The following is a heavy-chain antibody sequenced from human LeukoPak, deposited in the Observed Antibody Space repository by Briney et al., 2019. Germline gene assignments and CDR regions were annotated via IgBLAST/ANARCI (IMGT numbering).Heavy chain of an antibody. Sequence: ASVKVSCKASGYTFTSYAMNWVRQAPGQGLEWMGWINPSSGGTNYVQKFQGRVTMTRDTSISTAYMELSRLRSDDTAVYYCAKDVGEYCSSRNCYASDYWGQGTLVTVSS. CDR1: GYTFTSYA. CDR2: INPSSGGT. J-gene: IGHJ4*02. D-gene: IGHD2-2*01. V-gene: IGHV1-2*02. CDR3: AKDVGEYCSSRNCYASDY.